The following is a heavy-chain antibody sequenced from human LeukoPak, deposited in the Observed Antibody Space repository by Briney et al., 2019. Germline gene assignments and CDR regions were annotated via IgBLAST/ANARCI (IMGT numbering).Heavy chain of an antibody. J-gene: IGHJ3*02. CDR1: GYTFTGYY. CDR2: INPNSGGT. Sequence: GASVKVSCKASGYTFTGYYIHWVRQAPGQGLEWMGWINPNSGGTKSAQRFQGRVTMSRDTSTSTAFMELSSLRSDDTAMHYCASHSSSRVSWIWGQGTMVTVSS. CDR3: ASHSSSRVSWI. D-gene: IGHD6-13*01. V-gene: IGHV1-2*02.